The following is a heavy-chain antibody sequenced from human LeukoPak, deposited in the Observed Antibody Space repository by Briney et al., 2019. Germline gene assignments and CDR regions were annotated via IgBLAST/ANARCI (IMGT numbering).Heavy chain of an antibody. CDR2: LNTDGSST. Sequence: GGSLRLSCAASGFSFSSYWMHWVRQAPGKGLVWVSRLNTDGSSTNYADSVRGRFTISRDNAKNSLYLQMNSLRAEDTAVYYCAKGVSYFDYWGQGTLVTVSS. J-gene: IGHJ4*02. V-gene: IGHV3-74*01. CDR3: AKGVSYFDY. CDR1: GFSFSSYW.